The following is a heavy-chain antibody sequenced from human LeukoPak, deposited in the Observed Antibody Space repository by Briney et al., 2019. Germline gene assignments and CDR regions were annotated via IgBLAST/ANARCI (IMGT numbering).Heavy chain of an antibody. Sequence: SETLSLTCTVSGGSISSNYWSWIRQPPGKGLEWIGYIYYSGSTNYNPSLKSRVTMSVDMSKNQFSLKLSSVTAADTAVYYCARGRIVGATGNDYWGRGTLVTVSS. J-gene: IGHJ4*02. D-gene: IGHD1-26*01. CDR1: GGSISSNY. CDR2: IYYSGST. V-gene: IGHV4-59*12. CDR3: ARGRIVGATGNDY.